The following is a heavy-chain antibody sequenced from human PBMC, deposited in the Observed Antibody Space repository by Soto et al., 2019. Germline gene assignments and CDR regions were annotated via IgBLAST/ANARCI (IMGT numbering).Heavy chain of an antibody. CDR2: IYYSGST. CDR1: GGSISSSSYY. CDR3: ARHQYYDFWSGYYIAGWFDP. Sequence: PSETLSLTCTVSGGSISSSSYYWGWIRQPPGKGLEWIGSIYYSGSTYYNPSLKSRVTISVDTSKNQFSLKLSSVTAADTAVYYCARHQYYDFWSGYYIAGWFDPWGQGTLVTVS. D-gene: IGHD3-3*01. V-gene: IGHV4-39*01. J-gene: IGHJ5*02.